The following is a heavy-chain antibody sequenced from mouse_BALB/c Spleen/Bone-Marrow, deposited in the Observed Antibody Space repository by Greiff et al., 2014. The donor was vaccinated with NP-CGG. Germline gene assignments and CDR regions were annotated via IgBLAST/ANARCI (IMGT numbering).Heavy chain of an antibody. V-gene: IGHV1-18*01. J-gene: IGHJ1*01. CDR3: AREEGYDEGEYFDV. CDR2: INPYNGGT. Sequence: EVQLQQSGPELVKPGASMKISCKASGYPFTGYTMNWVKQSHGKNLEWIGLINPYNGGTSYNQRFKGKATLTVDKSSSTAYMELLSLTSEDSAVYYCAREEGYDEGEYFDVWGAGTTVTVSS. D-gene: IGHD2-14*01. CDR1: GYPFTGYT.